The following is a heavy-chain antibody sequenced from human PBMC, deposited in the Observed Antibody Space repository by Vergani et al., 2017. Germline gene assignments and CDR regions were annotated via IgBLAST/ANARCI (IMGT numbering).Heavy chain of an antibody. J-gene: IGHJ6*02. V-gene: IGHV3-23*04. CDR3: AKANPRNSGYDYLYYYHAMDV. CDR2: ISGSGGST. D-gene: IGHD5-12*01. CDR1: GFTFNHYD. Sequence: VQLVESAGGVVQPGGSLRLSCAASGFTFNHYDMNWVRQAPGKGLEWVSGISGSGGSTYYAGSVKGRFTISRDSSKNTLYLQMNSLSAGDTAVYYCAKANPRNSGYDYLYYYHAMDVWGQGTTVTVSS.